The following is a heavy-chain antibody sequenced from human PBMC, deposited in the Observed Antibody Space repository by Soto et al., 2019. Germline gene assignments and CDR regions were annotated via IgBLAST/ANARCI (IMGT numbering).Heavy chain of an antibody. J-gene: IGHJ4*02. CDR1: GGSISSYY. CDR3: ARRYGSAIDY. V-gene: IGHV4-59*08. CDR2: IYYSGSP. D-gene: IGHD1-26*01. Sequence: QVQLQESGPGLVKPSETLSLTCTVSGGSISSYYWTWIRQPPGKGLEWIGYIYYSGSPNYNPSLKRRFTISVDTSKQQSALMLSSVTAADTAVYYCARRYGSAIDYWGQGTLVTVSS.